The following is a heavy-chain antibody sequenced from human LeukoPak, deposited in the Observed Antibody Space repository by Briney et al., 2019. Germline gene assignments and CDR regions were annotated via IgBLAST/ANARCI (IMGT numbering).Heavy chain of an antibody. CDR1: GFIFSNYG. Sequence: PGGSLRLSCAASGFIFSNYGMHWVRQAPGKGLEWVALIYYDGTNKYYADSVKGRFTISRDNSKNTLYLQMNSLRAEDTAVYYCARGVGAVAGTVDAFDIWGQGTMVTVSS. CDR2: IYYDGTNK. V-gene: IGHV3-30*19. D-gene: IGHD6-19*01. J-gene: IGHJ3*02. CDR3: ARGVGAVAGTVDAFDI.